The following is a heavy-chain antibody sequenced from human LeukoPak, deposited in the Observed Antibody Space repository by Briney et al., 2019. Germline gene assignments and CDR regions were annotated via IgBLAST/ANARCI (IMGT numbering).Heavy chain of an antibody. Sequence: GESLKISRKGPGYRFTSYWIGRVRHMPGKGLEGRGIIYPGDSDTRYSPSLQGQVTISADKSISTAYLQWRSLKASDTAMYYCARSTQRYNWNGFDYWGQGTLVTVSS. CDR3: ARSTQRYNWNGFDY. D-gene: IGHD1-20*01. CDR2: IYPGDSDT. CDR1: GYRFTSYW. V-gene: IGHV5-51*01. J-gene: IGHJ4*02.